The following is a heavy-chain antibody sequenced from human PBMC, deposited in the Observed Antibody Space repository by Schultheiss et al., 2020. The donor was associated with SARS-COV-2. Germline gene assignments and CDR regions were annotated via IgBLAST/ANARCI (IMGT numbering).Heavy chain of an antibody. CDR1: GFTFSDYY. Sequence: LKISCAASGFTFSDYYMSWIRQAPGKGLEWVSYISSSGSTIYYADSVKGRFTISRDNAKNSLYLQMNSLRAEDTAVYYCAREEGYYSNYVRGGYWGQGTLVTVSS. CDR2: ISSSGSTI. CDR3: AREEGYYSNYVRGGY. D-gene: IGHD4-11*01. J-gene: IGHJ4*02. V-gene: IGHV3-11*01.